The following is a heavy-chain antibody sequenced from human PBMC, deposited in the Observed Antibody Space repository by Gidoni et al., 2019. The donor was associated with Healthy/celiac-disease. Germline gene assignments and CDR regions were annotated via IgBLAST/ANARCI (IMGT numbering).Heavy chain of an antibody. CDR3: ARQREPATALTSYYFDY. D-gene: IGHD2-2*01. CDR2: IYYSGST. Sequence: QLQLQESRPGLVQPSETMCLTCTVSGGCISSTSYYWGWIRQPPGKGLEWIGSIYYSGSTYYNPSLKSRVTISVDTSKNQFSLKLSSVTAADTAVYYCARQREPATALTSYYFDYWGQGTLVTVSS. V-gene: IGHV4-39*01. CDR1: GGCISSTSYY. J-gene: IGHJ4*02.